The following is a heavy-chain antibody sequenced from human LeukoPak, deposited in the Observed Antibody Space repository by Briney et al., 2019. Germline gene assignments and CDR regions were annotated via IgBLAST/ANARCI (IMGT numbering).Heavy chain of an antibody. CDR3: SRESGAFCPFGY. J-gene: IGHJ4*02. CDR1: GFTFSNAW. Sequence: TGGSLRLSCAASGFTFSNAWMSWVRQAPGQGLEWIGEISLTGETNYNPSLNGRVTMSLDGSRNQLSLTLTSVTAADTAIYYCSRESGAFCPFGYWGQGTLVIVPP. D-gene: IGHD1-26*01. V-gene: IGHV4-4*02. CDR2: ISLTGET.